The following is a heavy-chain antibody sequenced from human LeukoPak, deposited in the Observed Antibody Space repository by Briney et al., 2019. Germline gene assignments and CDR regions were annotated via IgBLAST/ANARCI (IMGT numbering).Heavy chain of an antibody. Sequence: SETLSLTCTVSGGSISSYYWSWIRQPPGKGLEWIGYIYYSGSTNYNPSLKSRVTISVDTSKNQFSLKLSSVTAADTAVYYCARAELLWFGESRSWLDPWGQGTLVTVSS. V-gene: IGHV4-59*01. J-gene: IGHJ5*02. CDR3: ARAELLWFGESRSWLDP. CDR1: GGSISSYY. D-gene: IGHD3-10*01. CDR2: IYYSGST.